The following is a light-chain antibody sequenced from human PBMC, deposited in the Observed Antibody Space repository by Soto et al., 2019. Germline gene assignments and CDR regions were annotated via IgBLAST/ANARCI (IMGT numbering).Light chain of an antibody. CDR2: KAS. Sequence: PMSKSPSTLSAYVGDRVTIACRASQSISSWLAWYQQKPGKAPKLLIYKASSLESGVPSRFSGSGSGTEFTLTISSLQPEDFATYYCQQVKTYPRTFGGGTKVDI. CDR3: QQVKTYPRT. J-gene: IGKJ4*01. CDR1: QSISSW. V-gene: IGKV1-5*03.